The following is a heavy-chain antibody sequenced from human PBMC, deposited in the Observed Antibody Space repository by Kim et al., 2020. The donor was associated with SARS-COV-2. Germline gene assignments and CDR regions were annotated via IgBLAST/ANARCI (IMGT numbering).Heavy chain of an antibody. CDR3: ARGPGYFYYALDV. J-gene: IGHJ6*02. Sequence: YADTEKGRFNISRDNTKNTRYLQMKSLRAEDTAIYYCARGPGYFYYALDVWGQGTTVTVSS. V-gene: IGHV3-53*01.